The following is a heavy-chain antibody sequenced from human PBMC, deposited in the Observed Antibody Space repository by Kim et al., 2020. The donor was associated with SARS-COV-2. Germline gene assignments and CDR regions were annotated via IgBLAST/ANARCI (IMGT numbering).Heavy chain of an antibody. CDR1: GFTFSSYA. CDR3: ARDTDTAMGDNDAFDI. V-gene: IGHV3-30*04. CDR2: ISYDGSNK. D-gene: IGHD5-18*01. J-gene: IGHJ3*02. Sequence: GRSLRLSCAASGFTFSSYAMHWVRQAPGKGLEWVAVISYDGSNKYYADSVKGRFTISRDNSKNTLYLQMNSLRAEDTAVYYCARDTDTAMGDNDAFDIWG.